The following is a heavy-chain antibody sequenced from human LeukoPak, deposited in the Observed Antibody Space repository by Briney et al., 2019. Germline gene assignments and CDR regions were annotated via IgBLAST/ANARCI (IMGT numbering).Heavy chain of an antibody. CDR3: AKDVRGYSYGQFDY. Sequence: GGSLRLSCAASGFSFSTYAMSWVRQAPGKGLEWVSGIVGSEGTTHYADSVQGRFTISRDNSTNTLYLQMNSLRAEDTAVYYCAKDVRGYSYGQFDYWGQGALVTVSP. CDR1: GFSFSTYA. CDR2: IVGSEGTT. D-gene: IGHD5-18*01. J-gene: IGHJ4*02. V-gene: IGHV3-23*01.